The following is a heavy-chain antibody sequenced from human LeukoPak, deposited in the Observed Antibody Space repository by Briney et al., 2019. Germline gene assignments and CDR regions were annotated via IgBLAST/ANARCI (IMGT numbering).Heavy chain of an antibody. CDR1: GYSFTDNR. V-gene: IGHV5-51*01. CDR3: ARRTESVRGYCLTLDY. J-gene: IGHJ4*02. CDR2: FYPVDADI. D-gene: IGHD2-2*03. Sequence: LGESLKIPCQGSGYSFTDNRIGWVGRMPGKGLDWVGMFYPVDADIKYSPAFQGQVTISADKSINPVYLQWSSLKASDTAVYYCARRTESVRGYCLTLDYWGQETLVTVSS.